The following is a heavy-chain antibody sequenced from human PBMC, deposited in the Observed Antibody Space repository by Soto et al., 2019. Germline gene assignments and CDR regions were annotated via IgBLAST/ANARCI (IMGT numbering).Heavy chain of an antibody. J-gene: IGHJ4*02. CDR3: ARHAFNYGSGSYLESGNFDY. D-gene: IGHD3-10*01. CDR1: GGSISSSSYY. CDR2: IYYSGST. Sequence: QLQLQESGPGLVKPSETLSLTCTVSGGSISSSSYYWGWIRQPPGKGLEWIGSIYYSGSTYYNPYIKSRVTISVDTSKNQFSLKLSSVTAADTAVYYCARHAFNYGSGSYLESGNFDYWGQGTLVTVSS. V-gene: IGHV4-39*01.